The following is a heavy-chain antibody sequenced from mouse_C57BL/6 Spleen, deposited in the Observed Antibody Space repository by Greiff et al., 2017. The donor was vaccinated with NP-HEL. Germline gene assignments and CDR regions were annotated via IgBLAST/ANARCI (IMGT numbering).Heavy chain of an antibody. J-gene: IGHJ2*01. V-gene: IGHV1-9*01. CDR1: GYTFTGYW. CDR3: TRRGQLRRGDYFDY. CDR2: ILPGSGST. Sequence: QVQLQQSGAELMKPGASVTLSCKATGYTFTGYWIEWVKQRPGHGLEWIGEILPGSGSTNYNEKFKGKATFTADTSSNTAYMQLSSLTTEDSAIYCCTRRGQLRRGDYFDYWGQGTTLTVSS. D-gene: IGHD3-2*02.